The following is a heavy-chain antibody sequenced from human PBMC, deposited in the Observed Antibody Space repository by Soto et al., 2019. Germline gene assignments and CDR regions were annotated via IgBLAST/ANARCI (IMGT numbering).Heavy chain of an antibody. CDR2: INHSGST. V-gene: IGHV4-34*01. J-gene: IGHJ6*02. D-gene: IGHD2-2*01. CDR1: GGSFSGYY. CDR3: ATLYCSSTSCYGRGYYYGMDV. Sequence: SETLSLTCAVYGGSFSGYYWSWIRQPPGKGLEWIGEINHSGSTHYNPSLKSRVTISVDTSKNQVSLKLSSVTAADTAVYYCATLYCSSTSCYGRGYYYGMDVWGQGTTVTVSS.